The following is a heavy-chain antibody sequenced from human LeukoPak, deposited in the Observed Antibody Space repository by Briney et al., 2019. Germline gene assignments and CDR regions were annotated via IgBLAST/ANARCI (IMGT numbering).Heavy chain of an antibody. D-gene: IGHD3-10*01. V-gene: IGHV1-18*01. CDR1: GYTFTSYG. CDR3: ARGYGSGSYLPRRNDAFDI. J-gene: IGHJ3*02. CDR2: ISAYNGNT. Sequence: ASVKASCKASGYTFTSYGISWVRQAPGQGLEWMGWISAYNGNTNYAQKLQGRVTMTTDTSTSTAYMELRSLRSDDTAVYYCARGYGSGSYLPRRNDAFDIWGQGTMVTVSS.